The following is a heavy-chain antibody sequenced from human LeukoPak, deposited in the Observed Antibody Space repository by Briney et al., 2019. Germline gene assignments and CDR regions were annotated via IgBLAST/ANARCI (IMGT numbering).Heavy chain of an antibody. J-gene: IGHJ5*02. CDR1: GGSFSGYY. Sequence: KPSETLSLTCAVYGGSFSGYYWSWIRQPPGKGLEWIGYIYYSGSTNYNPSLKSRVTISVDTSKNQFSLKLSSVTAADTAVYYCARDSSSFRFDPWGQGTLVTVSS. CDR2: IYYSGST. V-gene: IGHV4-59*01. CDR3: ARDSSSFRFDP. D-gene: IGHD6-6*01.